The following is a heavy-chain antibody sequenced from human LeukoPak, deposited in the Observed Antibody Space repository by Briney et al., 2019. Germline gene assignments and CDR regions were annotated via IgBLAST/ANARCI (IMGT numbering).Heavy chain of an antibody. D-gene: IGHD3-10*01. J-gene: IGHJ4*02. CDR2: ISSSGSTI. V-gene: IGHV3-11*01. CDR1: GFTFSDYY. Sequence: GGSLRLSCAASGFTFSDYYMSWIRQAPGKGLEWVPYISSSGSTIYYADSVKGRFTISRDNAKNSLYLQMNSLRAEDTAVYYCAHSRVWFGELLEDYWGQGTLVTVSS. CDR3: AHSRVWFGELLEDY.